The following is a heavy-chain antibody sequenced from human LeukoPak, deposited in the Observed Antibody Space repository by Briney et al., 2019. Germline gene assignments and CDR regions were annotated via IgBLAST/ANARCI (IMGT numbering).Heavy chain of an antibody. J-gene: IGHJ4*02. CDR1: GLTFSSYG. CDR2: IRYDGSNK. V-gene: IGHV3-30*02. CDR3: AKEGYDSSFFDY. D-gene: IGHD3-22*01. Sequence: GGSLRLSCAASGLTFSSYGMHWVRQAPGKGLDWVAFIRYDGSNKYYADSVKGRFTISRDNSKNTLYLQMNSLRAEDTAVYYCAKEGYDSSFFDYWGQGTLVTVSS.